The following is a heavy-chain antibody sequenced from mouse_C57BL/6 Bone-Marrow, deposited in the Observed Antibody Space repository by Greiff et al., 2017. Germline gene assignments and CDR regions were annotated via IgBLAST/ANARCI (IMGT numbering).Heavy chain of an antibody. V-gene: IGHV1-64*01. J-gene: IGHJ1*03. Sequence: QVQLQQPGAELVKPGASVKLSCKASGYTFTSYWMHWVKQRPGQGLEWIGMIHPNSGSTNYNEKFKSKATLTVAKSSSTAYMTLSSQTSEDSAVYCFAWGNFLYWYCDVWGTGTTVTVSS. CDR1: GYTFTSYW. CDR2: IHPNSGST. CDR3: AWGNFLYWYCDV. D-gene: IGHD2-1*01.